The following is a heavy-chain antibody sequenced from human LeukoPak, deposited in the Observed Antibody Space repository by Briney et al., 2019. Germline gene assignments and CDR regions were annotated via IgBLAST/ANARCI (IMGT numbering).Heavy chain of an antibody. CDR1: GYSFTSYW. J-gene: IGHJ6*02. CDR2: IDPSDSYT. CDR3: ARRGRAQGALNPNYGMDV. V-gene: IGHV5-10-1*01. Sequence: GESLKISCKGSGYSFTSYWISWVRQLPGKGLEWMGWIDPSDSYTNYSPSFQGHVTISADRSISTAYLQWSSLKASDTAMYYCARRGRAQGALNPNYGMDVWGQGTTVTVSS.